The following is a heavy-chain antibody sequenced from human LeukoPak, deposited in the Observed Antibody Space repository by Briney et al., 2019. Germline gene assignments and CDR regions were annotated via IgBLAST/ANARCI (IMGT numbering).Heavy chain of an antibody. D-gene: IGHD5-18*01. CDR3: TTRGYSQSEFDY. Sequence: ASVTVSFKFSAYTLSELSIHWVRQAPGQGLEWMGGFDPEDGKTIDSHKLRGRVTMSEDTPTDTAYMELTSLTSDDTAVYFCTTRGYSQSEFDYWGQGSLVTVSS. CDR2: FDPEDGKT. CDR1: AYTLSELS. V-gene: IGHV1-24*01. J-gene: IGHJ4*02.